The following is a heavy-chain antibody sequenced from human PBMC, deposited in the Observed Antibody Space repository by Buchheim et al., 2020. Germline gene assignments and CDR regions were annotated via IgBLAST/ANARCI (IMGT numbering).Heavy chain of an antibody. Sequence: QVQLQESGPGLVKPSETLSLTCNVSGCSITGSYWSWIRQPPGKGLEWIGYVSASGDSIYNPSLESRVTMSVETSKNQFSLKLRSATAADTAIYYCARDCGGDCYGHYYGLDVWGQGTT. V-gene: IGHV4-4*08. CDR2: VSASGDS. J-gene: IGHJ6*02. D-gene: IGHD2-21*02. CDR1: GCSITGSY. CDR3: ARDCGGDCYGHYYGLDV.